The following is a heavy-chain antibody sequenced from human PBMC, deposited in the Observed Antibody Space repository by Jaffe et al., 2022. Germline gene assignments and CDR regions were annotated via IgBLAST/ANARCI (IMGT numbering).Heavy chain of an antibody. D-gene: IGHD7-27*01. Sequence: EVQLVESGGGLVQPGRSLRLSCTTSGFTFGDFAMSWVRQAPGKGLEWVGFVRSKTYGGTTEYAASVKGRFTISRDDSKSIAYLQMTSLRAEDTAVYYCTRDPWGRPGHWGQGTLVTVSS. J-gene: IGHJ4*02. CDR3: TRDPWGRPGH. CDR2: VRSKTYGGTT. V-gene: IGHV3-49*04. CDR1: GFTFGDFA.